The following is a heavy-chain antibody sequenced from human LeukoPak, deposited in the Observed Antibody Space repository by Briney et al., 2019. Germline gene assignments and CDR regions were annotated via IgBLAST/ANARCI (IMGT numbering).Heavy chain of an antibody. CDR1: GGSISSYY. D-gene: IGHD3-9*01. V-gene: IGHV4-59*01. J-gene: IGHJ3*02. CDR3: ARGWYYDILTGYPGAFDI. CDR2: TYYSGST. Sequence: SETLSLTCTVSGGSISSYYWSWIRQPPGKGLEWIGYTYYSGSTNYNPSLKSRVTISVDTSKNQFSLKLSSVTAADTAVYYCARGWYYDILTGYPGAFDIWGQGTMVTVSS.